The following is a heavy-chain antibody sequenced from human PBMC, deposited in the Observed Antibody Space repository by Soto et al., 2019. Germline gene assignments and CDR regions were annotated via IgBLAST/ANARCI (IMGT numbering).Heavy chain of an antibody. Sequence: QVQLVESGGGVVQPGRSLRLSCAASGFTFSSYGMHWVRQAPGKGLEWVAVISYDGSNKYYADYVKGRFTISRDNSKNTLYLQMNSLRAEDTAVYYCAKDPVGYCSSTSCRTAPVYFQHWGQGTLVTVSS. CDR3: AKDPVGYCSSTSCRTAPVYFQH. J-gene: IGHJ1*01. V-gene: IGHV3-30*18. CDR1: GFTFSSYG. CDR2: ISYDGSNK. D-gene: IGHD2-2*01.